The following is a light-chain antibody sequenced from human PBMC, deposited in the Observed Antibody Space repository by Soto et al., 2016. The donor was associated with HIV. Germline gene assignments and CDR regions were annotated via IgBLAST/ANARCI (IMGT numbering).Light chain of an antibody. V-gene: IGLV3-1*01. CDR1: LLGNKY. Sequence: SYEVTQPPSVSVSPGQTANITCSGDLLGNKYACWYQQKPGQSPVLVIYQDSKRPSGIPERFSGSNSGNTATLTISGTQAMDEADYYCQAWDSSTVVFGGGTKLTVL. CDR3: QAWDSSTVV. J-gene: IGLJ2*01. CDR2: QDS.